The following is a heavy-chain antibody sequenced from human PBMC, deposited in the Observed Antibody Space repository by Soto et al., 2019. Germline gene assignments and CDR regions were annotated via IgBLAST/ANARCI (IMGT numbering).Heavy chain of an antibody. CDR1: GASISGFY. CDR2: IYATGTT. V-gene: IGHV4-4*07. J-gene: IGHJ5*02. CDR3: VRDGTKTLRDWFDP. D-gene: IGHD1-1*01. Sequence: SATLSLTCTVSGASISGFYWSWIRKSAGKGLEWTGRIYATGTTDYNPSLNSRVMMSVDTSKKQFSLKLRSVTAADTAVYYCVRDGTKTLRDWFDPWGQGSSVTVSS.